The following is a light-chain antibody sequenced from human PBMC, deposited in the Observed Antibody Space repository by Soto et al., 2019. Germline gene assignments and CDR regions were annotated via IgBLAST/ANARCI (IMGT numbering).Light chain of an antibody. V-gene: IGKV1-5*03. CDR3: QQYNSYST. Sequence: DVKMYQSPSSLSASVGDRVTITCRASQSISSYLNWYQQKPGKAPKLLIYKASSLESGVPSRSSGSGSGTEFTLTISSLQPDDFATYYCQQYNSYSTFGQGTMV. CDR2: KAS. J-gene: IGKJ1*01. CDR1: QSISSY.